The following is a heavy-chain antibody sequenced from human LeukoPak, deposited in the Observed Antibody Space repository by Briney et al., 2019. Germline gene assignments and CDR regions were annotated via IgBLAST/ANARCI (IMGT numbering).Heavy chain of an antibody. CDR3: ARCGGVYSGYETFDY. D-gene: IGHD5-12*01. Sequence: PGGSLRLSCAASGFTFSSYWMSWVRQAPGEGLEWVANIKQDGSEKYYVDSVKGRFTISRDNAKNSLYLQMNSLRAEGTAVYYCARCGGVYSGYETFDYWGQGTLVTVSS. V-gene: IGHV3-7*01. CDR1: GFTFSSYW. CDR2: IKQDGSEK. J-gene: IGHJ4*02.